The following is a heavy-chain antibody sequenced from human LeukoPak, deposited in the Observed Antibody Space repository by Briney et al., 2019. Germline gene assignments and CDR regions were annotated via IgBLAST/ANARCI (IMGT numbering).Heavy chain of an antibody. CDR2: MNPNSGNT. V-gene: IGHV1-8*03. CDR1: GGTFSSYA. D-gene: IGHD3-22*01. CDR3: AREDSSGCNY. J-gene: IGHJ4*02. Sequence: ASVKVSCKASGGTFSSYAISWVRQAPGQGLEWMGWMNPNSGNTGYAQKFQGRVTITRNTSISTAYMELSSLRSEDTAVYYCAREDSSGCNYWGQGTLVTVSS.